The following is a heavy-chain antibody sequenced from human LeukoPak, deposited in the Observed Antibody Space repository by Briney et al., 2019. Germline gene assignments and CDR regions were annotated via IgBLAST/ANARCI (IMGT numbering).Heavy chain of an antibody. CDR3: AKAYYYDSSGRLEYFQH. D-gene: IGHD3-22*01. CDR1: GFTVSSNY. V-gene: IGHV3-23*01. Sequence: GGSLRLSCAASGFTVSSNYMSWVRQAPGKGLEWVSAISGSGGSTYYADSVKGRFTISRDNSKNTLYLQMNSLRAEDTAVYYCAKAYYYDSSGRLEYFQHWGQGTLVTVSS. J-gene: IGHJ1*01. CDR2: ISGSGGST.